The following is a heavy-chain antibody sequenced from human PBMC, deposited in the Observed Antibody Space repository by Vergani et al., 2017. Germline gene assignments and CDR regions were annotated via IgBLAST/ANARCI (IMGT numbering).Heavy chain of an antibody. CDR1: GYSFTSYW. Sequence: EVQLVQSGAEVKKPGESLKISCKGSGYSFTSYWIGWVRQMPGKGLEWMGIIYPGDSDTRYSPSFQGQVTISADKSISTAYLQWSSLKASDTAMYYCAREGEVLLWFGELVAWFDPWGQGTLVTVSS. CDR2: IYPGDSDT. D-gene: IGHD3-10*01. CDR3: AREGEVLLWFGELVAWFDP. V-gene: IGHV5-51*01. J-gene: IGHJ5*02.